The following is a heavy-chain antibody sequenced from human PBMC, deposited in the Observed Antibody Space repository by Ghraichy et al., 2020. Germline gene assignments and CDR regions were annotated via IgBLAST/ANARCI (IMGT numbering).Heavy chain of an antibody. V-gene: IGHV1-69*13. CDR2: IIPIFGTA. Sequence: SVKVSCKASGGTFSSYAISWVRQAPGQGLEWMGGIIPIFGTANYAQKFQGRVTITADESTSTAYMELSSLRSEDTAVYYCASQNVHDYGDYTPYYYYGMDVWGQGTTVTVSS. J-gene: IGHJ6*02. D-gene: IGHD4-17*01. CDR3: ASQNVHDYGDYTPYYYYGMDV. CDR1: GGTFSSYA.